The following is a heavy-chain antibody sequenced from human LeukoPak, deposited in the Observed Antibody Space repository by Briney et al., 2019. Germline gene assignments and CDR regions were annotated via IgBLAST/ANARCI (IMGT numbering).Heavy chain of an antibody. D-gene: IGHD3-3*01. V-gene: IGHV4-31*03. CDR2: IYYSGST. Sequence: SETLSLTCTVSGGSISSGGYYWSCIRQHPGKGLEWIGYIYYSGSTYYNPSLKSRVTISVDTSKNQFSLKLSSVTAADTAVYYCARDGGYYFDYWGQGTLVTVSS. CDR1: GGSISSGGYY. CDR3: ARDGGYYFDY. J-gene: IGHJ4*02.